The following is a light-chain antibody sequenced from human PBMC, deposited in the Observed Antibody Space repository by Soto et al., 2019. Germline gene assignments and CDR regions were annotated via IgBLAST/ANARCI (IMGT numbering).Light chain of an antibody. Sequence: QSALTQPASVSGSPGQSITISCSGTSSDIGSYNHVAWYQQFPGKSPKLMIYAVSDRPPGVSDRFSGFKSANTAYLTISGVQPENEADYHCSSYTTIKTVVFGGGTKLTVL. CDR1: SSDIGSYNH. CDR2: AVS. V-gene: IGLV2-14*03. J-gene: IGLJ2*01. CDR3: SSYTTIKTVV.